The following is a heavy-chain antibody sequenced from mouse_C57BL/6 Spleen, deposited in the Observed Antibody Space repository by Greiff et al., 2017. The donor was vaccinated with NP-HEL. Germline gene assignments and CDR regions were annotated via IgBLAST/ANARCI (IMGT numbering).Heavy chain of an antibody. CDR3: ARWDGNYPFYYAMDY. J-gene: IGHJ4*01. D-gene: IGHD2-1*01. V-gene: IGHV1-18*01. Sequence: LVEPGASVKIPCKASGYTFTDYNMDWVKQSHGKSLEWIGDINPNNGGTIYNQKFKGKATLTVDKSSSTAYMELRSLTSEDTAVYYCARWDGNYPFYYAMDYWGQGTSVTVSS. CDR1: GYTFTDYN. CDR2: INPNNGGT.